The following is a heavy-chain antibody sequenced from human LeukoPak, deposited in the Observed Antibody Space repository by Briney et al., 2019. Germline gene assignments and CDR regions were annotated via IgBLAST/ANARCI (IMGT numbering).Heavy chain of an antibody. CDR2: MNPNSGNT. D-gene: IGHD5-18*01. Sequence: ASVKVSCKASGYTFTSYDINWVRQATGQGLEWMGWMNPNSGNTGYAENFQGRVTMTRNTSISTAYMELSSLRSEDTAVYYCAREVDTAMVTDYWGQGTLATVSS. CDR1: GYTFTSYD. V-gene: IGHV1-8*02. J-gene: IGHJ4*02. CDR3: AREVDTAMVTDY.